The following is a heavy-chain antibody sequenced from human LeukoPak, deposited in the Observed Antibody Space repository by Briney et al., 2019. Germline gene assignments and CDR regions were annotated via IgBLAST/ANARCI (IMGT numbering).Heavy chain of an antibody. CDR2: ISSSSSYI. V-gene: IGHV3-21*01. Sequence: PGGSLRLSCAASGFTFSSYSMNWVRQAPRKRLEWVSSISSSSSYIYYADSVKGRFTISRDNAKNSLYLQMNSLRAEDTAVYYCASDASLCGGDCYPYWYFDLWGRGTLVTVSS. CDR3: ASDASLCGGDCYPYWYFDL. D-gene: IGHD2-21*02. J-gene: IGHJ2*01. CDR1: GFTFSSYS.